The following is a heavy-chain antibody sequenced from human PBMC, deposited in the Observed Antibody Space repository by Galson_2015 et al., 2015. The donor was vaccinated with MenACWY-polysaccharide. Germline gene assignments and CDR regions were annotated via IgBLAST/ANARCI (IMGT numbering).Heavy chain of an antibody. J-gene: IGHJ4*02. CDR2: ISGTGGDT. D-gene: IGHD3-16*01. CDR3: AGGGISRAPQFDF. V-gene: IGHV3-23*01. CDR1: GFTFSSYA. Sequence: SLRLSCAASGFTFSSYAMSWVRQAPGKGLEWVTSISGTGGDTYYADSVKGRFTIPRDNSKNTLYLQMYSLRAEDTALYYCAGGGISRAPQFDFWGQGTLATVSS.